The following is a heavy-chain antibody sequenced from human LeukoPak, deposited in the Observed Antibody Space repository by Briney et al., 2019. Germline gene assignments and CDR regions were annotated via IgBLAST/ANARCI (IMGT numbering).Heavy chain of an antibody. CDR3: ARDSAPSRAFDI. CDR1: GGTFSSYA. V-gene: IGHV1-69*13. Sequence: GASVKVSCKASGGTFSSYAISGVRQAPGQGLEWMGGIIPIFGTANYAQKFQGRVTITADESTSTAYMELSSLRSEDTAVYYCARDSAPSRAFDIWGQGTMVTVSS. CDR2: IIPIFGTA. J-gene: IGHJ3*02. D-gene: IGHD3-10*01.